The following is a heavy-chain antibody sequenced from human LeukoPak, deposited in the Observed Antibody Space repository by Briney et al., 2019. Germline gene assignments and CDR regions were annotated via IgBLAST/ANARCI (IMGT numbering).Heavy chain of an antibody. CDR3: ARVRQQLIDY. D-gene: IGHD6-13*01. CDR1: GGSISSGGYY. Sequence: SETLSLTCTVSGGSISSGGYYWSWIRQPPGKGLEWIGYIYYSGSTSYNPSLKSRVTISVDTSKNQFSLKLTSVTAADTAVYYCARVRQQLIDYWGQGTLVTVSS. CDR2: IYYSGST. J-gene: IGHJ4*02. V-gene: IGHV4-30-4*01.